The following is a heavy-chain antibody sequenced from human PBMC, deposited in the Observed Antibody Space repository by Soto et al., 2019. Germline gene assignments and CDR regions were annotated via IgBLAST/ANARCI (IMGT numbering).Heavy chain of an antibody. CDR2: IFSNDEK. CDR3: ARIKAARDLYYYYYGMDV. CDR1: GFSLSNARMG. V-gene: IGHV2-26*01. Sequence: QVTLKESGPVLVKPTETLTLTCTVSGFSLSNARMGVSWIRQPPGKALEWLAHIFSNDEKSYSTSLKSRLTISKDTSKSQVVLTMTNMDPVDTATYYCARIKAARDLYYYYYGMDVWGQGTTVTVSS. D-gene: IGHD6-6*01. J-gene: IGHJ6*02.